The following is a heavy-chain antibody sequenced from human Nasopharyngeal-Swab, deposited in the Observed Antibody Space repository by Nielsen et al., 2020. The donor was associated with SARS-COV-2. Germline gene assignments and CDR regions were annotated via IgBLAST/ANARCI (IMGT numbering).Heavy chain of an antibody. CDR1: GFTFSSYD. CDR2: IGTAGDT. CDR3: ARAHYGGTYYYYYGMDV. Sequence: GESLKISCAASGFTFSSYDMHWVRQATGKGLEWVSAIGTAGDTYYPGSVKGRFTISRENAKNSLYLQMNSLRAEDTAVYYCARAHYGGTYYYYYGMDVWGQGTTVTVSS. V-gene: IGHV3-13*01. J-gene: IGHJ6*02. D-gene: IGHD4-23*01.